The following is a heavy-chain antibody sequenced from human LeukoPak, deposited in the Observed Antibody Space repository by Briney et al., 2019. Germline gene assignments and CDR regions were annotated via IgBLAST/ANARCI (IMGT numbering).Heavy chain of an antibody. CDR3: ERGCNRAHCPYFFVF. CDR1: GFNFSPYW. CDR2: IRENGIER. Sequence: QTGGSLRLSCAASGFNFSPYWMTWVRQAPGKGLEWVATIRENGIERHFADSVKGRFSISRDNAKNSLYLPMNSLTVHETAVYYCERGCNRAHCPYFFVFWGQGTLITVS. D-gene: IGHD2/OR15-2a*01. V-gene: IGHV3-7*01. J-gene: IGHJ4*02.